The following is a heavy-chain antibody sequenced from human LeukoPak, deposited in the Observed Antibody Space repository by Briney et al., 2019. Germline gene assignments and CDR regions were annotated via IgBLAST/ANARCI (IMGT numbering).Heavy chain of an antibody. Sequence: SETLSLTCTVSGVSISTSNSYWGWIRQPPGKGLEWIGSIYYSGNTYYNASLKSRVTISVDTSKNQFSLKLTSVTAADTAVYYCARDIEGATTFWFDPWGQGTLVTVSS. J-gene: IGHJ5*02. D-gene: IGHD1-26*01. CDR2: IYYSGNT. V-gene: IGHV4-39*02. CDR1: GVSISTSNSY. CDR3: ARDIEGATTFWFDP.